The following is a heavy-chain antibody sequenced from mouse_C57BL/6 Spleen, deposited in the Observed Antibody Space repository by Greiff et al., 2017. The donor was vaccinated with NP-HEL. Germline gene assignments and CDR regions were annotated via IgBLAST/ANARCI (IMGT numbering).Heavy chain of an antibody. Sequence: QVQLKQSGPELVKPGASVKISCKASGYAFSSSWMNWVKQRPGKGLEWIGRIYPGDGDTNYNGKFKGKATLTADKSSSTAYMQLSSLTSEDSAVYFCARCSSPWYFDVWGTGTTVTVSS. CDR3: ARCSSPWYFDV. CDR1: GYAFSSSW. CDR2: IYPGDGDT. D-gene: IGHD1-1*01. J-gene: IGHJ1*03. V-gene: IGHV1-82*01.